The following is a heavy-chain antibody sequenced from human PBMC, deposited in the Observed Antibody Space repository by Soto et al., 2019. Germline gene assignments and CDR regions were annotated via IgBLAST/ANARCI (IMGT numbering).Heavy chain of an antibody. CDR2: IKSKTDGGTT. J-gene: IGHJ4*02. CDR3: TTEGLLWFGELSRDGVH. CDR1: GFTFSNAW. V-gene: IGHV3-15*01. D-gene: IGHD3-10*01. Sequence: EVQLVESGGGLVKPGGSLRLSCAASGFTFSNAWMSWVRQAPGKGLEWVGRIKSKTDGGTTDYAAPVKGRFTISRDDAKNTLERQMNSLKTEDTAVYYCTTEGLLWFGELSRDGVHWGQGTLGTVSS.